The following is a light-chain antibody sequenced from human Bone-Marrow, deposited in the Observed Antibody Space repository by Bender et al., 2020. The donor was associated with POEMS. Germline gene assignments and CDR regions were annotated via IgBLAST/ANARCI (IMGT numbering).Light chain of an antibody. J-gene: IGLJ3*02. CDR1: SSDVGGYNY. Sequence: QSALTQPASVSGSPGQSITISCTGTSSDVGGYNYVSWYQQHPDKAPKLMIYDVSNRPSGIPDRFSGSKSGNTASLTISGLQAEDEADYYCQSYDSSLSGWVFGGGTKLTVL. CDR3: QSYDSSLSGWV. V-gene: IGLV2-14*01. CDR2: DVS.